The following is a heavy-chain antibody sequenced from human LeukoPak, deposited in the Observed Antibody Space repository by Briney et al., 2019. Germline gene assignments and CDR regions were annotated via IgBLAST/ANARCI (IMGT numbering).Heavy chain of an antibody. CDR3: ARDSLTQFDY. V-gene: IGHV4-39*07. CDR2: IYYSGST. Sequence: PSETLSLTCTVSGGSISSSSYYWGWIRQPPGKGLEWIGSIYYSGSTYYNPSLKSRVTISVDTSKNQFSLKLSSVTAADTAVYYCARDSLTQFDYWGQGTLVTVSS. CDR1: GGSISSSSYY. J-gene: IGHJ4*02.